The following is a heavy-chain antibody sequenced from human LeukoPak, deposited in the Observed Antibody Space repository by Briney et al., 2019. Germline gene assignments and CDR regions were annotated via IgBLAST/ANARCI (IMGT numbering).Heavy chain of an antibody. CDR3: ARGGYYNILTGFRGRFLGFDY. Sequence: PGRSLRLSCAGSGFTFSNYAMHWVRQAPGKGLEWVALISYDGSNKYYADSVKGRFTISRDNSKNTLYLQMNSLRAEDTAVYYCARGGYYNILTGFRGRFLGFDYWGQGTLVTVSS. CDR1: GFTFSNYA. CDR2: ISYDGSNK. J-gene: IGHJ4*02. V-gene: IGHV3-30*04. D-gene: IGHD3-9*01.